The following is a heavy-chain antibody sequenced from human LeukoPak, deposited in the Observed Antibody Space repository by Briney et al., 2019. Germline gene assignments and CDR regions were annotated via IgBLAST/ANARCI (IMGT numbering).Heavy chain of an antibody. J-gene: IGHJ3*02. CDR2: INPNSGGT. Sequence: GASVKVSCKAPGYTISGYYFHWVRQAPGQGLEWMGWINPNSGGTKYAQRFQGRVTMTTDTSISTTYMELSRLRSDDTAVFYCATTGYGGTYDAFDIWGQGAMVTVSS. D-gene: IGHD4-23*01. CDR3: ATTGYGGTYDAFDI. V-gene: IGHV1-2*02. CDR1: GYTISGYY.